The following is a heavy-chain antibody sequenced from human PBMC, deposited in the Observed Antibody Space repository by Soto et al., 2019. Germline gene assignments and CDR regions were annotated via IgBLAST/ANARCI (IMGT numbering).Heavy chain of an antibody. D-gene: IGHD6-6*01. Sequence: SETLSLTCTVSGGSISSGGYYWSWIRQHPGKGLEWIGYIYYSGSTYYNPSLKSRVTISVDTSKNQFSLKLSSVTAADTAVYYCAIGVADRPIGMDVWGQGTTVTVSS. CDR1: GGSISSGGYY. V-gene: IGHV4-31*03. CDR3: AIGVADRPIGMDV. CDR2: IYYSGST. J-gene: IGHJ6*02.